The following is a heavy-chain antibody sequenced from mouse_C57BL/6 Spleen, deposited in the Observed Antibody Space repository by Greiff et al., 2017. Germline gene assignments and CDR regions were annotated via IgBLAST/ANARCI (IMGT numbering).Heavy chain of an antibody. CDR1: GYAFSSYW. CDR3: ARSPVVATDAMDY. V-gene: IGHV1-80*01. CDR2: IYPGDGDT. J-gene: IGHJ4*01. Sequence: LQESGAELVKPGASVKISCKASGYAFSSYWMNWVKQRPGKGLEWIGQIYPGDGDTNYNGKFKGKATLTADKSSSTAYMQLSSLTSEDSAVYFCARSPVVATDAMDYWGQGTSVTVSS. D-gene: IGHD1-1*01.